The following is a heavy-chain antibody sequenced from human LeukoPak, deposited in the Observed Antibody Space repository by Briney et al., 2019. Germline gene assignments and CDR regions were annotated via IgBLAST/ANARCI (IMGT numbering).Heavy chain of an antibody. CDR2: VSGSGGST. V-gene: IGHV3-23*01. CDR1: GFTFSSHA. J-gene: IGHJ3*02. CDR3: AKSMGGWYAFDI. D-gene: IGHD2-15*01. Sequence: PGGSLRLSCAASGFTFSSHAMNWVRQAPGRGLEWVSGVSGSGGSTYYADSVKGRFTISRDNSKNTVYLQMNTLRAEDTAVYHCAKSMGGWYAFDIWGQGTMVTVSS.